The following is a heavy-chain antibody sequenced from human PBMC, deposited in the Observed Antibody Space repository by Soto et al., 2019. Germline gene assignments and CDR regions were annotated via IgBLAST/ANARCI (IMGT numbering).Heavy chain of an antibody. Sequence: QLQLQESGPGLVKPSETLSLTCTVSGGSISSSSYYWGWIRQPPGKGLEWIGSIYYSGSTYYNPSLKSRVTISVDTSKNQFSLKLSSVTAADTAVYYCARRGYGDYEETFDYWGQGTLVTVSS. D-gene: IGHD4-17*01. CDR3: ARRGYGDYEETFDY. J-gene: IGHJ4*02. CDR1: GGSISSSSYY. V-gene: IGHV4-39*01. CDR2: IYYSGST.